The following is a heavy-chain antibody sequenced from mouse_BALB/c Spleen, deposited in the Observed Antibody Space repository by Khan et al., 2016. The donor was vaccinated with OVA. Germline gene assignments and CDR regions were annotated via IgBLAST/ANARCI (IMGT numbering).Heavy chain of an antibody. Sequence: DVQLVESGGDLVKPGGSLRLSCAASGFTFSAYGMSWVRQPPDKRLEWVATINSDGYYTYYPDTVKGRFTISRNNAENTLYLQMSSRKSEDTAIYYCASHLTGSFAYWGQGTLVTVSA. D-gene: IGHD4-1*01. CDR3: ASHLTGSFAY. V-gene: IGHV5-6*01. J-gene: IGHJ3*01. CDR1: GFTFSAYG. CDR2: INSDGYYT.